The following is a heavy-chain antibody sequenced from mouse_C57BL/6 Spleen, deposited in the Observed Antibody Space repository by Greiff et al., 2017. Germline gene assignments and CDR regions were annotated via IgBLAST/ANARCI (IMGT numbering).Heavy chain of an antibody. CDR2: IDPSDSYT. V-gene: IGHV1-69*01. CDR3: ARAHYGRRYAMDY. CDR1: GYTFTSYW. Sequence: QVHVKQPGAELVMPGASVKLSCKASGYTFTSYWMHWVKQRPGQGLEWIGEIDPSDSYTNYNQKFKGKSTLTVDKSSSTAYMQLSSLTSEDSAVYYCARAHYGRRYAMDYWGQGTSVTVSS. D-gene: IGHD1-1*01. J-gene: IGHJ4*01.